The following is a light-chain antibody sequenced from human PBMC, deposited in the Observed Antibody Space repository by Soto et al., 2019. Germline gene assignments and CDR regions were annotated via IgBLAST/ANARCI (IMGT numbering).Light chain of an antibody. J-gene: IGLJ3*02. CDR2: KIT. V-gene: IGLV7-43*01. CDR1: TGAVISPYY. CDR3: LISYADAWV. Sequence: QAVVTQEPSLTVSPGGTVTLTCALSTGAVISPYYPIWFQQKPGQAPRTIIYKITNKYSWTPAHFSGSLVGGKVALRLSGVQPEDEADSYCLISYADAWVFGGGTKVTV.